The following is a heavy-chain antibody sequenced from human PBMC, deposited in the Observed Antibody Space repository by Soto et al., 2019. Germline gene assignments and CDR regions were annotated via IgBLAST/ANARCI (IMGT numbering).Heavy chain of an antibody. D-gene: IGHD3-16*01. CDR2: IKEDGSEE. CDR3: ARDWGEPGRGSAFGYYYHFGMDV. CDR1: GFTFSTYW. V-gene: IGHV3-7*05. Sequence: EVQLVESGGGLVQPGGSLRLSCAASGFTFSTYWMNWVRQAPGKGLEWVANIKEDGSEEYYVDSVKGRFTISRDYAKNSLYLDMNSLRGEDTAVYYCARDWGEPGRGSAFGYYYHFGMDVWGQGTTVTVPS. J-gene: IGHJ6*02.